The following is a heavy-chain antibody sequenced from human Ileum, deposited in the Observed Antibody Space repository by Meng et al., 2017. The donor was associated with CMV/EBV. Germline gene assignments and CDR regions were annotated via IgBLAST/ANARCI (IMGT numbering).Heavy chain of an antibody. CDR1: FSLSTSGVG. J-gene: IGHJ5*02. CDR2: IYWNDDK. V-gene: IGHV2-5*01. CDR3: ARERGRYDSSGYLFDP. D-gene: IGHD3-22*01. Sequence: FSLSTSGVGVGWIRQPPGKALELLALIYWNDDKRYSPSLKSRLTITKDTSKNQVVLTMTNMDPVDTATYYCARERGRYDSSGYLFDPWGQGTLVTVSS.